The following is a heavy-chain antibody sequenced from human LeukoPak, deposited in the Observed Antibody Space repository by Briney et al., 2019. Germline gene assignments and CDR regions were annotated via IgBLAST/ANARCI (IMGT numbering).Heavy chain of an antibody. CDR2: INTDGSST. D-gene: IGHD3-3*01. V-gene: IGHV3-74*01. J-gene: IGHJ4*02. Sequence: GGSLRLSCAASGFTVSSNYMSWVRQAPGKGLVWVSRINTDGSSTTYADSVKGRFAISRDNAKNTLYLQMNSLRAEDTAVYYCAQGIFGTRWGQGTLVTVSS. CDR1: GFTVSSNY. CDR3: AQGIFGTR.